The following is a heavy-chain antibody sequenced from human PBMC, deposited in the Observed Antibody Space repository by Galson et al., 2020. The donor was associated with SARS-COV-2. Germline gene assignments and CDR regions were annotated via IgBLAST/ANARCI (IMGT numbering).Heavy chain of an antibody. CDR1: ISITNY. CDR3: ARQGVNMIVLVTVPGWFFDL. J-gene: IGHJ2*01. V-gene: IGHV4-38-2*01. D-gene: IGHD2-21*02. Sequence: ISITNYWVWVRLAPGKGLEWIGSIYPNGRTYYNPSLESRVTISVDTSRNQFSLTLASVTAADTAFYYCARQGVNMIVLVTVPGWFFDLWGRGTLVPVSS. CDR2: IYPNGRT.